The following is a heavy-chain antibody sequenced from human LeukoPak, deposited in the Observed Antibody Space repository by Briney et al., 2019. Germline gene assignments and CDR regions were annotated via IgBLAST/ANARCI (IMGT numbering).Heavy chain of an antibody. V-gene: IGHV4-4*02. J-gene: IGHJ4*02. CDR3: ARDTGTVAGAGTGDY. Sequence: SETLSLTCAVSGGSISSSNWWSWVRQPPGKGLEWIGEIYHSGSTNYNPSLKSRITISVDKSKNQFSLKLSSVTAADTAVYYCARDTGTVAGAGTGDYWGQGTLVTVSS. CDR2: IYHSGST. CDR1: GGSISSSNW. D-gene: IGHD6-13*01.